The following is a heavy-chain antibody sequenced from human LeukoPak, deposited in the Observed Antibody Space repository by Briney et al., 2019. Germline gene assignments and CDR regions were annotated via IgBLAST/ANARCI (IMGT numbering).Heavy chain of an antibody. CDR3: AREVYSSGWYTSNYFDY. CDR1: GGSISSSNYY. V-gene: IGHV4-39*07. J-gene: IGHJ4*02. CDR2: IYYSEST. D-gene: IGHD6-19*01. Sequence: SETLSLTCTVSGGSISSSNYYWGWIRQPPGKGLEWIGSIYYSESTYYNASLKSRVTISVDTSKKQFSLKLSSVTAADTAVYYCAREVYSSGWYTSNYFDYWGQGTLVTVSS.